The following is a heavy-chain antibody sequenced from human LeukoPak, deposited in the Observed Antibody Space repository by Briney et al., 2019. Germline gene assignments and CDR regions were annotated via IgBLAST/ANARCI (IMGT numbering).Heavy chain of an antibody. CDR1: GFTVRSNY. V-gene: IGHV3-66*01. D-gene: IGHD3-22*01. CDR3: ARLVPSGYYPFAY. CDR2: IYSGGST. Sequence: PGGSLRLSCAASGFTVRSNYMSWVRQAPGKGLEWVSVIYSGGSTYYADSGTGRFTTSRDNSKNTLYLRINSLRAEDTPVYYCARLVPSGYYPFAYWGQGTLVT. J-gene: IGHJ4*02.